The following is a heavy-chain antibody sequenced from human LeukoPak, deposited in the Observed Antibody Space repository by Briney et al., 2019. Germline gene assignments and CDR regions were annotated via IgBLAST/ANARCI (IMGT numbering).Heavy chain of an antibody. D-gene: IGHD3/OR15-3a*01. Sequence: ASVKVSCKASGYTFTGYYMHWVRQAHGQGLEWMGWINPNSGGTNYAQKFQGRVTMTRDTSISTAYMELSRLRSDDTAVYYCARSGTGYYFTDVDYWGQGTLVTVSS. CDR3: ARSGTGYYFTDVDY. J-gene: IGHJ4*02. CDR2: INPNSGGT. V-gene: IGHV1-2*02. CDR1: GYTFTGYY.